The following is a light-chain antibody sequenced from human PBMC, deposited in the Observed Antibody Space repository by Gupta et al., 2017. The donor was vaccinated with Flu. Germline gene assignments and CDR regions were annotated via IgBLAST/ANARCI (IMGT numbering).Light chain of an antibody. CDR3: MQSLSFLSIT. J-gene: IGKJ5*01. V-gene: IGKV2D-29*01. CDR2: AVS. CDR1: QILLHSDGKTY. Sequence: DIVLTQSPLSLSVTPGQPPSISCKSSQILLHSDGKTYLYWYLQKPGQPPQLLIYAVSTRFSGVSDRFSGSGSGTDFTLKISRVEAEDVGIYYCMQSLSFLSITFGQGTRLEIK.